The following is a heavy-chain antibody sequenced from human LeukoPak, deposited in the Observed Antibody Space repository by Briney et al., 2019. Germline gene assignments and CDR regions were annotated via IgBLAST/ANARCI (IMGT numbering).Heavy chain of an antibody. Sequence: GGTLRLSCAASGFTFSIYGMNWVRQAPGKGLEWVSSITSGSSYRFYADSVKGRFTISRDNAKNSLYLQMNSLRAEDTAVYYCARDPYSGSYGNYYYYFMDVWGKGTTVTISS. CDR2: ITSGSSYR. J-gene: IGHJ6*03. V-gene: IGHV3-21*01. CDR3: ARDPYSGSYGNYYYYFMDV. D-gene: IGHD1-26*01. CDR1: GFTFSIYG.